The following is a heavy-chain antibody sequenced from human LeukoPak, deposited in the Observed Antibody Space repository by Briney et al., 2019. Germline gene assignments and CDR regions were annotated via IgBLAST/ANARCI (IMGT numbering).Heavy chain of an antibody. J-gene: IGHJ4*02. D-gene: IGHD6-6*01. CDR1: GSTLTEFS. CDR2: FVLEDDET. CDR3: ARYSSSTRGYFDD. V-gene: IGHV1-24*01. Sequence: ASVKVSCKVSGSTLTEFSIYWVRQAPGKGLEWMGRFVLEDDETIYAQSFPGRVTMTEDTSTGTAYMALSRLRSEDTAVNYCARYSSSTRGYFDDWGQGSLVTVSS.